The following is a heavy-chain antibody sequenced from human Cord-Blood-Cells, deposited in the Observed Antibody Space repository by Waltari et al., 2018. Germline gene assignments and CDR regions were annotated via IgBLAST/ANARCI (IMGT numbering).Heavy chain of an antibody. CDR2: INPNGGGT. CDR1: GYTFTGYY. Sequence: QVQLVQSGAEVKKPGASVKVSCKASGYTFTGYYMHWVRQAPGQGLEWMGWINPNGGGTNYAQKFQGWVTMTRDTSISTAYMELSRLRSDDTAVYYCARGYCGGDCYPLDYWGQGTLVTVSS. V-gene: IGHV1-2*04. D-gene: IGHD2-21*01. CDR3: ARGYCGGDCYPLDY. J-gene: IGHJ4*02.